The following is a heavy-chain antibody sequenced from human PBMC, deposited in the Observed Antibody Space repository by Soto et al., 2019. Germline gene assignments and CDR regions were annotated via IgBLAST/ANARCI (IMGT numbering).Heavy chain of an antibody. CDR3: ARDRTTVTPVEWFDP. D-gene: IGHD4-17*01. V-gene: IGHV3-23*01. CDR2: ISTTGDST. J-gene: IGHJ5*02. CDR1: GFTFSSYA. Sequence: EVQLLESGGGLVQPGGSLRLSCAGSGFTFSSYAMTWVRQASRKGLEWVSAISTTGDSTYYADSVRGRFTIYRDNSKNTLYWLMSRLRADDTAVYYCARDRTTVTPVEWFDPWGQGTLVTVSS.